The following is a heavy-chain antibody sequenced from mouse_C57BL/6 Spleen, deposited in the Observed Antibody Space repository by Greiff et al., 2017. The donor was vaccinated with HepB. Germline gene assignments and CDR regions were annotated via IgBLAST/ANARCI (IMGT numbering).Heavy chain of an antibody. CDR3: ARNGGSYAMDY. V-gene: IGHV1-69*01. Sequence: QVQLQQPGAELVMPGASVKLSCKASGYTFTSYWMHWVKQRPGQGLEWIGEIDPSDSYTNYNKKFKGKSTLTVDKSSSTDYMQLSSLTSEDSAVYYCARNGGSYAMDYWGQGTSVTVSA. CDR2: IDPSDSYT. CDR1: GYTFTSYW. J-gene: IGHJ4*01. D-gene: IGHD1-1*02.